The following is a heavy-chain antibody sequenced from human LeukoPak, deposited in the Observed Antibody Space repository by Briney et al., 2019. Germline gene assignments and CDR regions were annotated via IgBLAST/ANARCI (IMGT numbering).Heavy chain of an antibody. CDR2: ISGSGGGT. CDR1: GITLSNYG. V-gene: IGHV3-23*01. J-gene: IGHJ4*02. CDR3: ARRGVVIRVILVGFHKEAYYFDS. Sequence: GGSLRLSCAVSGITLSNYGMSWVRQAPGKGLEWVAGISGSGGGTEYADSVKGRFTISRGNAKNTLYLQMNSLRAEDTAVYFCARRGVVIRVILVGFHKEAYYFDSWGQGALVTVSS. D-gene: IGHD3-22*01.